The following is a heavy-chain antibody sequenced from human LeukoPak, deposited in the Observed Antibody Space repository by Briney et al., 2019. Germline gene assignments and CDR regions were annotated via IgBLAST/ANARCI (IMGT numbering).Heavy chain of an antibody. D-gene: IGHD5-24*01. Sequence: PGGSLTLSCAASGVTVSNNFMLWLRQAPGKGLEWVSLIYSCGNTHYAHSVKGRFTISRDNSKNTLYRQMNNLGAEDTAVYSCARDPPAVAINTYGWGQGTLVTVSS. J-gene: IGHJ4*02. CDR3: ARDPPAVAINTYG. CDR2: IYSCGNT. V-gene: IGHV3-66*01. CDR1: GVTVSNNF.